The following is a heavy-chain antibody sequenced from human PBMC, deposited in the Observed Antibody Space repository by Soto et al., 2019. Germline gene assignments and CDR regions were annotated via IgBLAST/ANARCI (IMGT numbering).Heavy chain of an antibody. Sequence: QVQLQESGPGLVKPSETLSLTCTVPGGSISSYYWSWIRQPPGKGLEWIGYIYYSGSTNNHPSLKTGVTTSADTSTNPFSLKLSYVTAADTAVYYCEGDRRYSHRYYYYGMDVWGQGTTVTVPS. CDR3: EGDRRYSHRYYYYGMDV. D-gene: IGHD5-18*01. CDR1: GGSISSYY. V-gene: IGHV4-59*01. J-gene: IGHJ6*02. CDR2: IYYSGST.